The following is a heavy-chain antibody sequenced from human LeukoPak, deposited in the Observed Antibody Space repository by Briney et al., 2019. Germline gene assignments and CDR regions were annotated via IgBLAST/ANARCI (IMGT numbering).Heavy chain of an antibody. CDR1: GFTFNTYN. Sequence: GGSLRLSCAASGFTFNTYNMNWVRQAPGKGLEWVSSISSSSSYIYYADSVKGRFTISRDNAKNSLYLQMNSLRAEDTAVYYCAREGPYYYDSSGSIDYWGQGTLVTVSS. CDR3: AREGPYYYDSSGSIDY. D-gene: IGHD3-22*01. V-gene: IGHV3-21*01. J-gene: IGHJ4*02. CDR2: ISSSSSYI.